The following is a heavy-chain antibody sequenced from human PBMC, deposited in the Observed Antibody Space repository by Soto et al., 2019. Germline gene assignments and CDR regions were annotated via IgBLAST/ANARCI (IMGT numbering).Heavy chain of an antibody. J-gene: IGHJ4*02. V-gene: IGHV3-15*07. CDR3: TTDRLLAPGAGSGY. CDR1: GFTFSNAW. D-gene: IGHD3-10*01. Sequence: EVQLVESGGGLVKPGGSLRLSCAASGFTFSNAWMNWVRQAPGKGLEWVGRIKSKTDGGTTDYAAPVKGRFPSSRDDSKNTRYLQMNSLKTEDTAVYYCTTDRLLAPGAGSGYWGQGTLVTVSS. CDR2: IKSKTDGGTT.